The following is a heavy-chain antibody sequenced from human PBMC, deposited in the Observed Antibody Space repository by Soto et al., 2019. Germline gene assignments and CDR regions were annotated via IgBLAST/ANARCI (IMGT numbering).Heavy chain of an antibody. Sequence: ASLKVSCKASGYTFTSYDINWVRQATGQGLEWMGWMNPNSGNTGYAQKFQGRVTMTRNTSISTAYMELSSLRSEDTAVYYCARSNPTTANAFDIWGQGTMVTVSS. CDR2: MNPNSGNT. D-gene: IGHD4-17*01. CDR3: ARSNPTTANAFDI. V-gene: IGHV1-8*01. J-gene: IGHJ3*02. CDR1: GYTFTSYD.